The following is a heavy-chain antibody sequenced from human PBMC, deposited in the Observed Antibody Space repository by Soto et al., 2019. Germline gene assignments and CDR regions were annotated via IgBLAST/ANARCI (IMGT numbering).Heavy chain of an antibody. V-gene: IGHV4-59*08. J-gene: IGHJ6*03. Sequence: SVTLSLTCTVSGGSISTYYWSWIRQPPGKGLEWIGYIYYSGSTNYNPSLKSRVTISVDTSKNQFSLKLSSVTAADTAVYFCARHNRFLEWLSNPYGYYYMDVWGKGTTVTVSS. CDR3: ARHNRFLEWLSNPYGYYYMDV. D-gene: IGHD3-3*01. CDR1: GGSISTYY. CDR2: IYYSGST.